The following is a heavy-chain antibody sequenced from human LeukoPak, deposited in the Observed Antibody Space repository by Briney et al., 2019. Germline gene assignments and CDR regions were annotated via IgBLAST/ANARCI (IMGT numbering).Heavy chain of an antibody. V-gene: IGHV1-18*01. D-gene: IGHD3/OR15-3a*01. CDR2: ISAYNGKT. CDR3: ARCWSSDRGHCDH. Sequence: ASVKVSCKTSGHTFTSYGIIWVRQAPGQGLEWMGWISAYNGKTGYARKLQERVTMTIDTSTITAYMELRSLRSHDPAVYYCARCWSSDRGHCDHWGQGTLVTVSS. J-gene: IGHJ4*02. CDR1: GHTFTSYG.